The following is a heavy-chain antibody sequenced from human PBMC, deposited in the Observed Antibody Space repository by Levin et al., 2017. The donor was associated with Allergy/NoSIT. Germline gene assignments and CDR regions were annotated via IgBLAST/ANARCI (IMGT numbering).Heavy chain of an antibody. CDR1: GFTFGDYS. Sequence: GESLKISCTVSGFTFGDYSVDWVRQAPGKGLEWVGFIRSKAYGGTAEYGASVKGRFTISRDDSKSIAYLQMNSLKTEDTAVYYCSRGVPRYGLGSPTDYWGQGTLVTVSS. D-gene: IGHD3-10*01. CDR2: IRSKAYGGTA. CDR3: SRGVPRYGLGSPTDY. V-gene: IGHV3-49*04. J-gene: IGHJ4*02.